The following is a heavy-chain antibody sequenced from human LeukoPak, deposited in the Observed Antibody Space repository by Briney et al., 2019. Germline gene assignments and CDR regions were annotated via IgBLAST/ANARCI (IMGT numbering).Heavy chain of an antibody. CDR1: GFTFTTYY. CDR2: IKPDGSEK. Sequence: PGGSLRLSCVVSGFTFTTYYMNWVRQAPEKGLEWVANIKPDGSEKCYAGSVRGRFSISRDNAKNLLYLQMNSVRAEDTAVYYCLAAGGYWGQGTLVTVSS. V-gene: IGHV3-7*01. CDR3: LAAGGY. D-gene: IGHD3-10*01. J-gene: IGHJ4*02.